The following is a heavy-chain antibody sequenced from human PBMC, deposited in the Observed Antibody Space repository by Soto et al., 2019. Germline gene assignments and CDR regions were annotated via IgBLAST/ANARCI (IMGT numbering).Heavy chain of an antibody. J-gene: IGHJ4*02. V-gene: IGHV3-23*01. D-gene: IGHD2-15*01. CDR2: ISGSGGST. CDR3: AKDRKGSYCSGGTCYSFDY. CDR1: GFTLGTYV. Sequence: EVQLLESGGGLVQPGGSLRLSCAASGFTLGTYVMTWVRQAPGKGLEWVSAISGSGGSTNYADPVKGRFTISRDTTKNTLYLQMNSLRVEDTAVYYCAKDRKGSYCSGGTCYSFDYWGQGTLVTVPS.